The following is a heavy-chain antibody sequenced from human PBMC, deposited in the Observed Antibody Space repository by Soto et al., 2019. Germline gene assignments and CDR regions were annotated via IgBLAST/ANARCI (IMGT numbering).Heavy chain of an antibody. J-gene: IGHJ6*02. D-gene: IGHD2-2*01. CDR2: IYSGGST. CDR3: ARDSADIVGEPATYGMDV. CDR1: GFTVSSNY. Sequence: GGSLRLSCAASGFTVSSNYMSWVRQAPGKGLEWVSVIYSGGSTYYADSVKGRFTISRDNSKNTLYLQMNSLRAEDTAVYYCARDSADIVGEPATYGMDVWGQGTTVTVSS. V-gene: IGHV3-53*01.